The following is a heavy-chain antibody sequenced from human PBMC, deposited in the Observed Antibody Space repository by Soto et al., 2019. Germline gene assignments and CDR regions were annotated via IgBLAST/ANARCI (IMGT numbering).Heavy chain of an antibody. CDR3: ARGKCLVNGYYYYYGMDV. CDR2: IIPIFGTA. CDR1: GGTFSSYA. V-gene: IGHV1-69*12. Sequence: QVQLVQSGAEVKKPGSSVKVSGKASGGTFSSYAISWVRQAPGQGLEWMGGIIPIFGTANYAQKFQGRVTITADESTSTAYMELRSLRSEDTAVYYCARGKCLVNGYYYYYGMDVWGQGTTVTVSS. D-gene: IGHD6-19*01. J-gene: IGHJ6*02.